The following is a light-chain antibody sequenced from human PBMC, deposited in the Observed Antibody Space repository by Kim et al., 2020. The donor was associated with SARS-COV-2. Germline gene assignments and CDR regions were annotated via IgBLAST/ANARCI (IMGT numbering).Light chain of an antibody. CDR1: SSDIGGYNY. CDR2: DVN. J-gene: IGLJ3*02. V-gene: IGLV2-14*03. Sequence: QSALTQPASVSRSPGQSITISCTGTSSDIGGYNYVSWYQHHPGKAPKLMIYDVNKRPSGVSYRFSGSKSGNTAFLTIFGLQAEDEADYYCSSYTSTSTPPFGGGTKVTVL. CDR3: SSYTSTSTPP.